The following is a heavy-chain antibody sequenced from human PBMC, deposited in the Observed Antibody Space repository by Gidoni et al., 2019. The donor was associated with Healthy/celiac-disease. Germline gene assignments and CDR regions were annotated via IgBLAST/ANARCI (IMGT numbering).Heavy chain of an antibody. CDR1: GYTFTSYD. D-gene: IGHD4-4*01. J-gene: IGHJ4*02. CDR2: MKPNSGNT. CDR3: ARVDDYKRGDY. V-gene: IGHV1-8*01. Sequence: QVQLVQSGAEVKKPGASVKVPCKASGYTFTSYDINWVRQATGQGLEWMGWMKPNSGNTGYAQRFQGRVTMTRNTSISTAYMGLSSLRSEDTAVYYCARVDDYKRGDYWGQGTLVTVSS.